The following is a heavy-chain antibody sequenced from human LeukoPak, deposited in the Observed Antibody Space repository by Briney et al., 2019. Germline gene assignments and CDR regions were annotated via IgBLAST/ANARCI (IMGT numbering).Heavy chain of an antibody. CDR3: ARGPFATIISAFDI. Sequence: PSETLSLTCTVSGGSISSYYRSWIRQPPGKGMEWNGYIYYSGSTNYNPSLMSRVTISVDTSKTQSSLKLSSVTAADTAVYYCARGPFATIISAFDIWGQGTMVTVSS. D-gene: IGHD5-12*01. CDR1: GGSISSYY. V-gene: IGHV4-59*08. CDR2: IYYSGST. J-gene: IGHJ3*02.